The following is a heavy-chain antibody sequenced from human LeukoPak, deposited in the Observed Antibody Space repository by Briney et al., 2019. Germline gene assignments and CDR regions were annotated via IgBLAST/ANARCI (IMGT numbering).Heavy chain of an antibody. J-gene: IGHJ4*02. CDR1: GGCISNCY. CDR2: IYYSGTT. V-gene: IGHV4-59*01. Sequence: SETLSLTCTVSGGCISNCYWSWIRQPPGKGLEWIGYIYYSGTTNYNPSLRSRVTISVDTSKNQLSLKLSSVTAADTALYYCARIVPYNYGYVDYWGQGTLVTVSS. CDR3: ARIVPYNYGYVDY. D-gene: IGHD5-18*01.